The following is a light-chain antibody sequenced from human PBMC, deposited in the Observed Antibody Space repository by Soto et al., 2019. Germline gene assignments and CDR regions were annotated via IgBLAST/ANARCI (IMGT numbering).Light chain of an antibody. CDR3: QQRSNWPPT. CDR1: QSVSSY. CDR2: DAS. J-gene: IGKJ4*01. V-gene: IGKV3-11*01. Sequence: EIVLTQSPATLSLSPGERAALSCRASQSVSSYLAWYQQKPGQAPRLLIYDASKRAPGIPARFTGSGSGTDFTLTISSLEPEDLAVYFCQQRSNWPPTFGGGTKVEI.